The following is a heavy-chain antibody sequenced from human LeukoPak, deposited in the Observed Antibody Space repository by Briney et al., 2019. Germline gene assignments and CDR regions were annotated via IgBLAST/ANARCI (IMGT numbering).Heavy chain of an antibody. CDR1: GCSISSGSYY. Sequence: SQTLSLTCTVSGCSISSGSYYWSWIRQPAGKGLEWIGRIYTSKRNYSNPSHNSLTTITVDSSNDLFSLKRSSVTAADPGHYYCARQDTAKHGRLWYYYMDVWGKGTTVTVSS. V-gene: IGHV4-61*02. CDR2: IYTSKRN. CDR3: ARQDTAKHGRLWYYYMDV. D-gene: IGHD5-18*01. J-gene: IGHJ6*03.